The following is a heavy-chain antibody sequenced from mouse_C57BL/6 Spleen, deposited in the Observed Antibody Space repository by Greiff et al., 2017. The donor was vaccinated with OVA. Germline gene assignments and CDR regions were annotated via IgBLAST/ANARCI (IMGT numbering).Heavy chain of an antibody. Sequence: VKLMESGAELVRPGASVTLSCKASGYTFTDYEMHWVKQTPVHGLEWIGAIDPETGGTAYNQKFKGKAILTADKSSSTAYMELRSLTSEDSAVYYCTRWRDYEGAMDYWGQGTSVTVSS. J-gene: IGHJ4*01. V-gene: IGHV1-15*01. CDR2: IDPETGGT. CDR3: TRWRDYEGAMDY. CDR1: GYTFTDYE. D-gene: IGHD2-4*01.